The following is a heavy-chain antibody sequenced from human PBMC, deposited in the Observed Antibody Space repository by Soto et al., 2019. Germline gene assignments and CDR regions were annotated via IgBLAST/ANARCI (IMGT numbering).Heavy chain of an antibody. CDR2: IYYSGST. CDR1: GGSVSSGSYY. J-gene: IGHJ5*02. D-gene: IGHD2-2*01. CDR3: ARDAHYCSSTSCENWFDP. V-gene: IGHV4-61*01. Sequence: SETLSLTCTVSGGSVSSGSYYWSWIRQPPGKGLEWIGYIYYSGSTNYNPSLKSRVTISVDTSKIQFSLKLSSVTAADAAVYYCARDAHYCSSTSCENWFDPWGQGTLVTVSS.